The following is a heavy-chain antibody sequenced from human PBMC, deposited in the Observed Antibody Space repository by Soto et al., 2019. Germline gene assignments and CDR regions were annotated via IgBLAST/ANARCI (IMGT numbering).Heavy chain of an antibody. CDR3: AIVQGHRRRWFIGY. CDR1: DFTFSTAW. D-gene: IGHD3-10*01. J-gene: IGHJ4*02. V-gene: IGHV3-15*07. CDR2: IKSRADGATT. Sequence: GGSLRLSCVGSDFTFSTAWLNWVRQAPGKGLEWVGRIKSRADGATTDYAAPVKGRFTISRDDSKNTLYLQMNSLKAEDTAVYYCAIVQGHRRRWFIGYRGPGTLVTLSS.